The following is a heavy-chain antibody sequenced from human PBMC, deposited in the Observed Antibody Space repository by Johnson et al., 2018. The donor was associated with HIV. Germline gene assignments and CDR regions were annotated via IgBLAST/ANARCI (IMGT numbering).Heavy chain of an antibody. J-gene: IGHJ3*01. V-gene: IGHV3-20*04. Sequence: VQLVESGGGVVRPGGSLRLSCAASGFTFDDYGMSWVRQAPGKGLEWVSGINWNGGSIGYADSVKGRFTISRNNAQNSLYLQMNSLRAEDTAVYFCAKDRTSWGFDAFDLWGQGTMVTVSS. CDR3: AKDRTSWGFDAFDL. D-gene: IGHD3-16*01. CDR2: INWNGGSI. CDR1: GFTFDDYG.